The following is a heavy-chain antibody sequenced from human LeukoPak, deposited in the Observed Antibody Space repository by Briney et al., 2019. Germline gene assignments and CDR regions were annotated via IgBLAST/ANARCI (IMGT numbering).Heavy chain of an antibody. CDR1: GFTFDDYG. Sequence: GGSLRLSCAASGFTFDDYGMSWVRQAPGKGLEWVSGINWNGGSAGYADSVKGRFTISRDNAKNSLYLQMNSLRAEDTALYYCVRGPPTWARSPLDYWGQGTLVTVSS. J-gene: IGHJ4*02. CDR2: INWNGGSA. V-gene: IGHV3-20*04. CDR3: VRGPPTWARSPLDY. D-gene: IGHD6-6*01.